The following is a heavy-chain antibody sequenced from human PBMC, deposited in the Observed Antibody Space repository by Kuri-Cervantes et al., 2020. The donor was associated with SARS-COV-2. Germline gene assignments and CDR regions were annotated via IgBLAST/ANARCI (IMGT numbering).Heavy chain of an antibody. Sequence: GESLKISCAASGFTFSSYGMHWVRQAPGKGLEWVAFIRYDGSNKYYADSVKGRFIISRDNSKNTLYLQMNSLRAEDTAVYYCATALIVATVDYWGQGTLVTVSS. CDR1: GFTFSSYG. D-gene: IGHD5-12*01. CDR2: IRYDGSNK. V-gene: IGHV3-30*02. J-gene: IGHJ4*02. CDR3: ATALIVATVDY.